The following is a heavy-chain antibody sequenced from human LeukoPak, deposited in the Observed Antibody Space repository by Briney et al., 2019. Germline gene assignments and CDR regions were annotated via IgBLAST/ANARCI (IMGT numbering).Heavy chain of an antibody. D-gene: IGHD3-10*01. J-gene: IGHJ4*02. CDR1: GFTFSSYA. CDR2: ISGSGGST. Sequence: GASLRLSWAASGFTFSSYAMSWVRQARGNGLEWVSAISGSGGSTYYADCVKGRFSNSRDTSKNTLYLQMNRLRAEDTAVYDCAKDFYGSGSAPDYWGQGTLVTVSS. CDR3: AKDFYGSGSAPDY. V-gene: IGHV3-23*01.